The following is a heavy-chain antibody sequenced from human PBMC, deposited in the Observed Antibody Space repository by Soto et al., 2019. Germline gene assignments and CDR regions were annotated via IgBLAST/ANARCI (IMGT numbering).Heavy chain of an antibody. J-gene: IGHJ4*02. D-gene: IGHD3-22*01. V-gene: IGHV4-31*03. CDR1: GGSISSGGYY. CDR2: IYYSGST. Sequence: TVSGGSISSGGYYWSWIRQHPGKGLEWIGYIYYSGSTYYNPSLKSRVTISVDTSKNQFSLKLSSVTAADTAVYYCARGYYYDSSGYYEPFDYWGQGTLVTVSS. CDR3: ARGYYYDSSGYYEPFDY.